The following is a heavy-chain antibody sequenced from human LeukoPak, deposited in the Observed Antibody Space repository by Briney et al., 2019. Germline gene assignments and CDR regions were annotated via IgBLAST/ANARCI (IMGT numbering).Heavy chain of an antibody. CDR3: ASGYCSSTSCYPA. D-gene: IGHD2-2*01. CDR2: ISSSSSYI. J-gene: IGHJ5*02. Sequence: PGGSLRLSCAASGFTFSSYSMNWVRQPPGKGREWVSSISSSSSYIYYPDSVKGRFTIARDNAKNSLYLQMNSLRDEDTAVYYCASGYCSSTSCYPAWGQGTLVTVSS. CDR1: GFTFSSYS. V-gene: IGHV3-21*01.